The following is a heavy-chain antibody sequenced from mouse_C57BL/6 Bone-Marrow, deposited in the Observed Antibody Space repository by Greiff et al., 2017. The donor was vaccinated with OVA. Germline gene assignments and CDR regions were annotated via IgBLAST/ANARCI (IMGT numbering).Heavy chain of an antibody. J-gene: IGHJ2*01. CDR3: AGPHDNYDGVPYCDC. CDR2: INSDGGST. D-gene: IGHD2-12*01. V-gene: IGHV5-2*01. Sequence: EVQVVESGGGLVQPGESLTLSCESNEYEFPSHDMSWVRKTPEKRLELVAAINSDGGSTYYPDTMVRRFIISRDITKKPLYLQLSSLRSEDTALYYYAGPHDNYDGVPYCDCWGQGTTLTVSS. CDR1: EYEFPSHD.